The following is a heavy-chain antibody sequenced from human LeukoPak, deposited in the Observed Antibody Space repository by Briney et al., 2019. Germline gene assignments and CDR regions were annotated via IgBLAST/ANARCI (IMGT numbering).Heavy chain of an antibody. CDR2: ISSSSSTI. Sequence: PGGSLRLSCAASGFTFSSYSMNWVRQAPGKGLEWVSYISSSSSTIYYADSVKGRFTISRDNAKNSLYLQMNSLRAEDTAVYYCARKDYDFWSGYYTDDAFDIWGQGTMVTVSS. D-gene: IGHD3-3*01. V-gene: IGHV3-48*01. CDR3: ARKDYDFWSGYYTDDAFDI. CDR1: GFTFSSYS. J-gene: IGHJ3*02.